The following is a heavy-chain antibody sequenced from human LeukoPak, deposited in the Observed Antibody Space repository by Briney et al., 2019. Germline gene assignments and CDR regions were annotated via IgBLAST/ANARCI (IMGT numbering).Heavy chain of an antibody. CDR2: FDPEDGET. V-gene: IGHV1-24*01. D-gene: IGHD5-18*01. CDR3: ATVRGLRGYSYGALGY. Sequence: ASVKVSCKVSGYTVTELSMHWVRQAPGKGLEWMGGFDPEDGETIYAQKFQGRVTMTEDTSTDTAYMELSSLRSEDTAVYYCATVRGLRGYSYGALGYWGQGTLVTVSS. CDR1: GYTVTELS. J-gene: IGHJ4*02.